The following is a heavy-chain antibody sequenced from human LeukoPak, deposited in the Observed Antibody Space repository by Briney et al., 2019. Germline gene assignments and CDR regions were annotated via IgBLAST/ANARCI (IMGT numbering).Heavy chain of an antibody. J-gene: IGHJ6*02. CDR2: INPSGGST. V-gene: IGHV1-46*01. CDR1: GYTFTSYY. CDR3: ARHVRSSPTYYYYGMDV. Sequence: ASVKVSCKASGYTFTSYYMHWVRQAPGQGLEWMGIINPSGGSTSYAQKFQGRVTMTRDTSTSTVYMELSSLRSEDTAVYYCARHVRSSPTYYYYGMDVWGQGTTVTVSS. D-gene: IGHD2-2*01.